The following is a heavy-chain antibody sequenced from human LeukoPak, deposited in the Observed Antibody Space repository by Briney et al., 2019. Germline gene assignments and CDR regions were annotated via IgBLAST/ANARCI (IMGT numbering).Heavy chain of an antibody. D-gene: IGHD5-18*01. CDR2: ISYDGSNK. J-gene: IGHJ4*02. Sequence: PGGSLRLSCAAYGFTFSSYGMHWVRQAPGKGLEWVAVISYDGSNKYYADSVKGRFTISRDNSKNTLYLQMNSLRAEDTAVYYCAKGGVDTAMGMEFDYWGQGTLVTVSS. CDR1: GFTFSSYG. CDR3: AKGGVDTAMGMEFDY. V-gene: IGHV3-30*18.